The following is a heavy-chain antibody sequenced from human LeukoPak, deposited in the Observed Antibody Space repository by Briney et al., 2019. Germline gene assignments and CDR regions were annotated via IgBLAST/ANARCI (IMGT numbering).Heavy chain of an antibody. V-gene: IGHV3-7*01. CDR3: ASGTHYDFWSGYFYS. Sequence: PGGSLRLSCAASGFTFSSYWMSRVRQAPGKGLEWVANIKQDGSEKYYVDSVKGRFTISRDNAKNSLYLQMNSLRAEDTAVYYCASGTHYDFWSGYFYSWGQGTLVTVSS. D-gene: IGHD3-3*01. J-gene: IGHJ4*02. CDR1: GFTFSSYW. CDR2: IKQDGSEK.